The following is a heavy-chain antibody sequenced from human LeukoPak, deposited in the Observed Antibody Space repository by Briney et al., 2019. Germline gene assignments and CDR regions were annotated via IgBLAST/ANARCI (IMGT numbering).Heavy chain of an antibody. V-gene: IGHV1-46*01. D-gene: IGHD4-23*01. CDR3: ARVYGWERGGFDY. Sequence: ASVKVSCKASAYSYMHWVRQAPGQGLEWMGIINPSGGTTNYAQRFQGRVTMTRDTSTSTAYMELSRLRSDDTAVYYCARVYGWERGGFDYWGQGTLVTVSS. J-gene: IGHJ4*02. CDR1: AYSY. CDR2: INPSGGTT.